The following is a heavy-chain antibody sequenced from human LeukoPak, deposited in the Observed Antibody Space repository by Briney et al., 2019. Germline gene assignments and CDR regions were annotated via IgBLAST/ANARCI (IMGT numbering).Heavy chain of an antibody. CDR2: INMGTGNP. Sequence: ASVKVSCKASGYSFTAYAMNWLRQAPGQRLEWMGWINMGTGNPTYAQGFTGRFVFSLDTSVSTAYLQINNLKADDTAVYYCVRDNVVGGATTFGLWGQGALVTVSA. D-gene: IGHD4-11*01. CDR1: GYSFTAYA. CDR3: VRDNVVGGATTFGL. V-gene: IGHV7-4-1*02. J-gene: IGHJ1*01.